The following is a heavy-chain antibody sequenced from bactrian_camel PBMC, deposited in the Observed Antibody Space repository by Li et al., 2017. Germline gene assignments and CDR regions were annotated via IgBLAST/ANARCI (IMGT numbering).Heavy chain of an antibody. D-gene: IGHD1*01. Sequence: DVQLVESGGGLVQPGGSLRLSCAASGFTFSSYAMSWVRQAPGKGLEWVSGISGGGMPYYADSVKGRFTISRDNAKDTLYLQMNSLKSEDTALYYCATGTLGYNGKDYWGKGTQVTVS. J-gene: IGHJ7*01. CDR2: ISGGGMP. V-gene: IGHV3S31*01. CDR1: GFTFSSYA.